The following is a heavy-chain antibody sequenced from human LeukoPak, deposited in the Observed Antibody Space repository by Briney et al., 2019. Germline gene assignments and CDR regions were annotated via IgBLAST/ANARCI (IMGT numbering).Heavy chain of an antibody. CDR2: IKEDGSEK. CDR1: GFTFSRYW. CDR3: ARDEDYASDQ. V-gene: IGHV3-7*01. J-gene: IGHJ4*02. Sequence: GGSLRRSCAASGFTFSRYWMSRVRQAPGKGLEWVANIKEDGSEKYYVDSVKGRFTISRDNAKNSLYLQMNSLRAEDTAVYYCARDEDYASDQWGQGTLVTVCS. D-gene: IGHD4-17*01.